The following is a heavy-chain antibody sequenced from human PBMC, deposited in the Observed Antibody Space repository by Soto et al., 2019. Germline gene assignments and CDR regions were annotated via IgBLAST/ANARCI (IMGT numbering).Heavy chain of an antibody. CDR1: GGSISSGGYY. D-gene: IGHD4-17*01. CDR3: ARDEPVTGIDP. J-gene: IGHJ5*02. CDR2: IYYSGST. Sequence: PSETLSLTCTVSGGSISSGGYYWSWIRQHPGKGLEWIGYIYYSGSTYYNPSLKSRVTISVDTSKNQFSLKLSSVTAADTAVYYCARDEPVTGIDPWGQGTLVTVSS. V-gene: IGHV4-31*03.